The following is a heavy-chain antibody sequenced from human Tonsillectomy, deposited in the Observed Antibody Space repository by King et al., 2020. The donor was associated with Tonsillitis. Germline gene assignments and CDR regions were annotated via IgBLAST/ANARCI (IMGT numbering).Heavy chain of an antibody. Sequence: VQLVESGGGVVQPGRSLRLSCAASGFTFSSYTIHWVRQAPGKGLEWVAFISYDGTNKYYADSVKGRFTISRDNAKNTLYLQMNSLRPEDTAVYYCSRSTLKYCSSTSCYFNYGMDVWGQGTTVTVSS. CDR3: SRSTLKYCSSTSCYFNYGMDV. D-gene: IGHD2-2*01. J-gene: IGHJ6*02. V-gene: IGHV3-30*04. CDR1: GFTFSSYT. CDR2: ISYDGTNK.